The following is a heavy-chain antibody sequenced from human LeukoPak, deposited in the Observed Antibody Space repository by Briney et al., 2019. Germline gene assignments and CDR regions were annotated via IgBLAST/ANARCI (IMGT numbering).Heavy chain of an antibody. D-gene: IGHD3-3*01. Sequence: SSETLSLTCTVSGGSIRTYYWSWIRQPAGKGLEWIGRIYSTGSTTYNPSLESRVTMSVDTSRNQLSLKLSSVTAADTAVYYCAKNMPSYDFWSGYSHYYYYMDVWGKGTTVTVSS. J-gene: IGHJ6*03. V-gene: IGHV4-4*07. CDR1: GGSIRTYY. CDR2: IYSTGST. CDR3: AKNMPSYDFWSGYSHYYYYMDV.